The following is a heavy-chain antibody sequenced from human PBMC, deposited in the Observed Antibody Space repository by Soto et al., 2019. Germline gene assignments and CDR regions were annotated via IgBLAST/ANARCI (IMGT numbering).Heavy chain of an antibody. V-gene: IGHV3-30-3*01. CDR2: ISYDGSKK. D-gene: IGHD6-13*01. CDR1: GFTFSSYA. Sequence: QVQLVESGGGVVQPGRSLRLSCAASGFTFSSYAMHWVRQAPGKGLEWVAVISYDGSKKYYADSVKGRFTISRDNSKNTLYLQMNSLRAEDTAVYYCARGMHSSSWDPSRGAFDIWGQGTMVTVSS. CDR3: ARGMHSSSWDPSRGAFDI. J-gene: IGHJ3*02.